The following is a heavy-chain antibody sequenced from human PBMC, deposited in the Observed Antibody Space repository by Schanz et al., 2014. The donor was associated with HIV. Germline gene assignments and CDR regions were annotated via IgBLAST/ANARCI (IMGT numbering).Heavy chain of an antibody. Sequence: QVQLVESGGGVVQPGRSLRLSCVASGFTFGSYGMHWARQTPDKGLEWVAVISYDGSNKYYTDSVKGRFTISRDISKNTLYLQMYSLRAEDTAVYYCAKDGSWEAFDAFDIWGQGTMVTVSS. V-gene: IGHV3-30*18. CDR2: ISYDGSNK. CDR1: GFTFGSYG. J-gene: IGHJ3*02. D-gene: IGHD1-26*01. CDR3: AKDGSWEAFDAFDI.